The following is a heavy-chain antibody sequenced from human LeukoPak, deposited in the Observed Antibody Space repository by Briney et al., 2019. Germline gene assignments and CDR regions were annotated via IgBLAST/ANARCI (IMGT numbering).Heavy chain of an antibody. CDR2: IYSGGST. CDR3: ARDVAAAWGYFDY. D-gene: IGHD6-13*01. CDR1: GFTFSDYY. J-gene: IGHJ4*02. Sequence: GGSLRLSCAASGFTFSDYYMSWVRQAPGKGLEWVSFIYSGGSTFYADSVKGRFTISRDNSKNTLYLQMNSLRAEDTAVYYCARDVAAAWGYFDYWGQGTLVTVSS. V-gene: IGHV3-53*01.